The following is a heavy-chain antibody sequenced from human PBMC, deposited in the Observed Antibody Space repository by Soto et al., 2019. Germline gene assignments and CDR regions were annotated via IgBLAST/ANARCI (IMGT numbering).Heavy chain of an antibody. V-gene: IGHV1-46*01. Sequence: QVQLVQSGTEVKKPGASVKVSCKASGYTFLDFYIHWVRQAPGQGLEWMGFINPSGGGTTYAQQFQGRLTMTRDTSTSTVYMELISLRSVDTAIYYCARDKPFSAGYWGQGTLVT. CDR1: GYTFLDFY. CDR2: INPSGGGT. J-gene: IGHJ4*02. D-gene: IGHD3-3*02. CDR3: ARDKPFSAGY.